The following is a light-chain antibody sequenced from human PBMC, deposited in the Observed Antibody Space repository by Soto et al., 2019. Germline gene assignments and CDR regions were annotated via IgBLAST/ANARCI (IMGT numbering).Light chain of an antibody. CDR3: QYRGIWPPGAT. Sequence: EIVLTQSPVTLSLSPGERATLSCRASQSINNYLAWYQQKPGQPPRLLIYDASNRATAIPVRFSGSGSGTGCTLTLSSLEPEDSAVYYCQYRGIWPPGATFGGGTKVEIK. V-gene: IGKV3-11*01. CDR1: QSINNY. J-gene: IGKJ4*01. CDR2: DAS.